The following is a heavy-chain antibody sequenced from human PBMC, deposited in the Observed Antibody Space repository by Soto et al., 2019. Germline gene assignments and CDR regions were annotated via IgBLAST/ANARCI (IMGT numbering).Heavy chain of an antibody. J-gene: IGHJ3*01. CDR3: FKARLWGPPAEKVYDF. Sequence: GGSLRLSCAASGFTFSDYYMSWIRQAPGKGLEWVGRIRNKANSYSIQYGASVKGRFIVSRDDSQNSLYLQMNNLKTEDTAIFYCFKARLWGPPAEKVYDFWGQGTMVTVSS. CDR2: IRNKANSYSI. CDR1: GFTFSDYY. D-gene: IGHD3-16*01. V-gene: IGHV3-72*01.